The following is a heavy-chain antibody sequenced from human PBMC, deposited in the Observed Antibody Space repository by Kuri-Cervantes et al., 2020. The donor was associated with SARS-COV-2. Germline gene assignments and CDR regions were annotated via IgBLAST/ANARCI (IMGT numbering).Heavy chain of an antibody. Sequence: GALKISCAASGFTFSSYAMSWVRQAPGKGLEWVSAISGSGGSTYYADSVKGRFTISRDNSKNTLYLQMNSLRAEDTAVYYCAKDPEGYYYDSSGYYHYYYYGMDVWGQGTTVTVSS. CDR1: GFTFSSYA. CDR2: ISGSGGST. V-gene: IGHV3-23*01. D-gene: IGHD3-22*01. CDR3: AKDPEGYYYDSSGYYHYYYYGMDV. J-gene: IGHJ6*02.